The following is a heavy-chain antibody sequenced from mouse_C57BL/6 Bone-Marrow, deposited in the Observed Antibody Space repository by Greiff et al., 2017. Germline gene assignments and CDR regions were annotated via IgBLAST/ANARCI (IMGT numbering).Heavy chain of an antibody. Sequence: VKLMESGPGLVQPSQSLSITCTVSGFSLTSYGVHWVRQSPGKGLEWLGVIWSGGSTDYNAAFISRLSISKDNSKSQVFFKMNSLQADDTAIYYCARLGYPWFAYWGQGTLVTVSA. CDR1: GFSLTSYG. D-gene: IGHD2-2*01. CDR2: IWSGGST. V-gene: IGHV2-2*01. CDR3: ARLGYPWFAY. J-gene: IGHJ3*01.